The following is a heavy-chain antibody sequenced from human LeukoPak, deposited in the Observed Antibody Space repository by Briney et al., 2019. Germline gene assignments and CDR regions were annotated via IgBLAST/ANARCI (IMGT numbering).Heavy chain of an antibody. CDR1: GFTFNNYA. CDR3: AKDGGLWVSAHWGDS. CDR2: IGFGDDSA. V-gene: IGHV3-23*01. J-gene: IGHJ4*02. D-gene: IGHD7-27*01. Sequence: GGSLRLSCAASGFTFNNYAMSWVRQAPGKGLEWVSTIGFGDDSAYYADSVKGRFTISRDNSKNTLFLQMNSLRAEDTAVYYCAKDGGLWVSAHWGDSWGRGTLVTVSS.